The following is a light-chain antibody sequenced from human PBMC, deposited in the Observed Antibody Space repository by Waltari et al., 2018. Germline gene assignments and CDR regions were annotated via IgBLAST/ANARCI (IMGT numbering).Light chain of an antibody. CDR3: QTGGHGTWV. CDR2: VNSDGSH. CDR1: SGHSSNV. J-gene: IGLJ3*02. V-gene: IGLV4-69*01. Sequence: QLLLTQSPSASASLGASVKLTCTLSSGHSSNVIAWHQQQPEKGPRYLMKVNSDGSHSKGDKIPDRFSGSSSGAEHYLTISSLQSEDEADYYCQTGGHGTWVFGGGTKLTVL.